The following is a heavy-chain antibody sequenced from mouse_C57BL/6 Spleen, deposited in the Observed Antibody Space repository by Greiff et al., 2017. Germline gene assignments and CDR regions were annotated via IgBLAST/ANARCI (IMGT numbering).Heavy chain of an antibody. J-gene: IGHJ1*03. V-gene: IGHV1-85*01. CDR2: IYPRGGST. CDR3: ARNYASPWYFDV. Sequence: QVQLQQSGPELVKPGASVKLSCKASGYTFTSYDINWVKQRPGQGLEWIGWIYPRGGSTKYNEKFKGKATLTVDTSSSTAYMELHSLTSEDSAVYFCARNYASPWYFDVWGTGTTVTVAS. CDR1: GYTFTSYD. D-gene: IGHD1-1*01.